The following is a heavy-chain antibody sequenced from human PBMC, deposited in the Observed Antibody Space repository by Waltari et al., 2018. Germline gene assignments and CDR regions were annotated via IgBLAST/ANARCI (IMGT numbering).Heavy chain of an antibody. CDR2: IKQDGSEN. J-gene: IGHJ6*03. D-gene: IGHD4-17*01. CDR1: GFTFSSYW. Sequence: EVQMVESGGGLVQPGGSLRLSCAASGFTFSSYWMTWVRQAPGKVLEWVANIKQDGSENYYVDSVKCRFTISRDDAKNSLYLQMNSLRNEDTAVYFCARVFVYGANSGKRPMDVWGKGTTVTVSS. CDR3: ARVFVYGANSGKRPMDV. V-gene: IGHV3-7*01.